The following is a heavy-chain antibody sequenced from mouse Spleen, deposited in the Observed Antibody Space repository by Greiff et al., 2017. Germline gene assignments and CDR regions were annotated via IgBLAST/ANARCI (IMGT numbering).Heavy chain of an antibody. CDR1: GFSLTSYG. J-gene: IGHJ4*01. CDR3: ARGSLLRLQYYAMDY. Sequence: VQLQESGPGLVQPSQSLSITCTVSGFSLTSYGVHWVRQSPGKGLEWLGVIWSGGSTDYNAAFISRLSISKDNSKSQVFFKMNSLQADDTAIYYCARGSLLRLQYYAMDYWGQGTSVTVSS. CDR2: IWSGGST. D-gene: IGHD1-2*01. V-gene: IGHV2-2*01.